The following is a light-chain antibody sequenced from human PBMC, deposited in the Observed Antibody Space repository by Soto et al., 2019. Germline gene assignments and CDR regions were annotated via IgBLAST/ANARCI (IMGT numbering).Light chain of an antibody. CDR1: RSDIGASNS. V-gene: IGLV2-14*01. CDR2: EAT. CDR3: ISYKTDDTFV. Sequence: QSVLTQPASVCGSPGQSITISCAGTRSDIGASNSVSWYQHLPGRSPTLIIYEATNRPSGVSERFSGSKAGDTASLTISGLQADDESEYFCISYKTDDTFVFGGGTKLTVL. J-gene: IGLJ7*01.